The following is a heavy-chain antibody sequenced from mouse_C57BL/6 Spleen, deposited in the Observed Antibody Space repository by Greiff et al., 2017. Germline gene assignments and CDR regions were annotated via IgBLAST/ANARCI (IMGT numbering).Heavy chain of an antibody. CDR2: IDPETGGT. Sequence: QVQLQQSGAELVRPGASVTLSCKASGYTFTDYEMHWVKQTPVHGLEWIGAIDPETGGTAYNQKFKGKAKLTADKSSSTAYMELRSLTSEDSAVYYCTRYDGSLDYWGQGTTLTVSS. V-gene: IGHV1-15*01. J-gene: IGHJ2*01. CDR3: TRYDGSLDY. CDR1: GYTFTDYE. D-gene: IGHD2-3*01.